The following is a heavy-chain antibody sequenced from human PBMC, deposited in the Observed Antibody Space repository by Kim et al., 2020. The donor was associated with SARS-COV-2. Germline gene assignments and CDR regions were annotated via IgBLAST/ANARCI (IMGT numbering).Heavy chain of an antibody. Sequence: GGSLRLSCAASGFTFSHFALHWVRQAPGKGLEWLTILSYNSKKEYHADSVKGRFTVSRDNSRNTLYLQMNDLRNDDTAVYFCARDRGTNSFDPWGQGTLVTVAS. CDR2: LSYNSKKE. CDR1: GFTFSHFA. J-gene: IGHJ5*02. CDR3: ARDRGTNSFDP. V-gene: IGHV3-30*04. D-gene: IGHD1-26*01.